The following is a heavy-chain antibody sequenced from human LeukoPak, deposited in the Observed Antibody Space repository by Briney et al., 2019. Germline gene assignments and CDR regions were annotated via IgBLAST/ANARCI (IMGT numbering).Heavy chain of an antibody. CDR2: ISGSGGST. CDR3: ARHRRHYDFWSGYWDDAFDI. D-gene: IGHD3-3*01. CDR1: GFTFSSYA. V-gene: IGHV3-23*01. Sequence: GGSLRLSCAASGFTFSSYAMSWVRQAPGKGLEWVSGISGSGGSTYYADSVKGRFTISRDNSKNTLYLQMNSLRAEDTAVYYCARHRRHYDFWSGYWDDAFDIWGQGTMVTVSS. J-gene: IGHJ3*02.